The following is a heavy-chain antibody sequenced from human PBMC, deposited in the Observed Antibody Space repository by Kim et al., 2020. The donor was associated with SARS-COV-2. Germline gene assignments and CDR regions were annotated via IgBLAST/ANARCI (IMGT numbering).Heavy chain of an antibody. J-gene: IGHJ4*02. Sequence: SETMSLTCTVSGGSISSYYWSWIRQPPGKGLEWIGYIYYSGSTNYNPSLKSRVTISVDTSKNQFSLKLSSVTAADTAVYYCAAGTPADYWGQGTLVTVSS. CDR1: GGSISSYY. CDR2: IYYSGST. V-gene: IGHV4-59*01. D-gene: IGHD2-15*01. CDR3: AAGTPADY.